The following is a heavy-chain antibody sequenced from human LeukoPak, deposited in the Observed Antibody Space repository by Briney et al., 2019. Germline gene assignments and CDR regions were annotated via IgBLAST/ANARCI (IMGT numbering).Heavy chain of an antibody. J-gene: IGHJ4*02. CDR2: INHSGST. V-gene: IGHV4-34*01. CDR3: ARGPTPRAAPGIAAAGFDY. Sequence: SETLSLTCGVYGGSFNAYYWSWIRQPPGKGLEWIGEINHSGSTNYNPSLKSRVTISVDTSKNQFSLKLSSVTAADTAVYYCARGPTPRAAPGIAAAGFDYWGQGTLVTVSS. D-gene: IGHD6-13*01. CDR1: GGSFNAYY.